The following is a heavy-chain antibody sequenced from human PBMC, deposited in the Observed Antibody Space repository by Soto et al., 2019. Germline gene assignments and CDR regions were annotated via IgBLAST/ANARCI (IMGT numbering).Heavy chain of an antibody. Sequence: SETLSHTCTVSGGSISSDYWSWIRQPPGKGLEWIGYIYYSGSTNYNPSLKSRVTISVDTSKIQFSLKLRSVTAADTAVYYCAREGPLGVGGYNWFDSWGQGTRVTVSS. J-gene: IGHJ5*02. D-gene: IGHD3-10*01. V-gene: IGHV4-59*08. CDR1: GGSISSDY. CDR2: IYYSGST. CDR3: AREGPLGVGGYNWFDS.